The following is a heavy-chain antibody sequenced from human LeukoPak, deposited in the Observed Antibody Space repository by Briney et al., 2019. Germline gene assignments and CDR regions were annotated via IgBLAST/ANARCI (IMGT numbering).Heavy chain of an antibody. J-gene: IGHJ4*02. CDR1: GFTFSSYE. Sequence: GGSLRLSCAASGFTFSSYEMTWVRQAPAKGLGWVSYISSSGSTIYYADSVKGRFTISRDNAKNSLYLQMNSLRAEDTAVYYCARGDGYNYGDYWGEGTLVTVSS. V-gene: IGHV3-48*03. D-gene: IGHD5-24*01. CDR3: ARGDGYNYGDY. CDR2: ISSSGSTI.